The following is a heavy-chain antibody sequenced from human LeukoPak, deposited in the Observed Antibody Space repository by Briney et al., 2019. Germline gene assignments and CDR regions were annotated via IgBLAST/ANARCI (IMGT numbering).Heavy chain of an antibody. CDR1: GYTFTSYD. D-gene: IGHD6-6*01. V-gene: IGHV1-8*01. Sequence: GASVKVSCKASGYTFTSYDINWVRQATGQGLEWMGWMNPNSGNTGYAQKFQGRVTMTRNTSISTAYMELSSLRSEDTAVYYRATSIAANYYYYYGMDVWGQGTTVTVSS. J-gene: IGHJ6*02. CDR3: ATSIAANYYYYYGMDV. CDR2: MNPNSGNT.